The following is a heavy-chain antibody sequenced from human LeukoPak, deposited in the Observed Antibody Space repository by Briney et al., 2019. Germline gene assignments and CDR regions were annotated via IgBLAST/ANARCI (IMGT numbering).Heavy chain of an antibody. CDR2: ISGSGGST. V-gene: IGHV3-23*01. Sequence: GGSLRLSCAASRFTFSSYAMSWVRQAPGKGLEWVSAISGSGGSTYYADSVKGRFTISRDNSKNTLYLQMNSLRAEDTAVYYCAKSPIFGVVIISGYFDYWGQGTLVTVSS. D-gene: IGHD3-3*01. CDR1: RFTFSSYA. J-gene: IGHJ4*02. CDR3: AKSPIFGVVIISGYFDY.